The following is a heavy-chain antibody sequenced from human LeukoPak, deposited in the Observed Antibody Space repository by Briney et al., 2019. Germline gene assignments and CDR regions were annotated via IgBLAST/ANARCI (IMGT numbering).Heavy chain of an antibody. D-gene: IGHD2-21*01. Sequence: PGGSLRLSCAASGFTFSSYSMNWVRQAPGMGLDGVSSISVSGSYIYYADSLKGRFTVSRDNAKNSLYLQMNSLRAEDTAVYYCARSDDCDYWGQGALVPVSS. V-gene: IGHV3-21*01. CDR2: ISVSGSYI. J-gene: IGHJ4*02. CDR3: ARSDDCDY. CDR1: GFTFSSYS.